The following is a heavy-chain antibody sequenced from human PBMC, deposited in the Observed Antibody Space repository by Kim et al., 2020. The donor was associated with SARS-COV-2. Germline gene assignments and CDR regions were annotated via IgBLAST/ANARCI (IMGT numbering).Heavy chain of an antibody. Sequence: SENLSLTCAVSGGSISSSNWWSWVRQPPGKGLEWIGEIYHSGSTNYNPSLKSRVTISVDKSKNQFSLKLSSVTAADTAVYYCARRAPYYYYGMDVWGQGTTVTVSS. V-gene: IGHV4-4*02. J-gene: IGHJ6*02. CDR3: ARRAPYYYYGMDV. CDR2: IYHSGST. CDR1: GGSISSSNW.